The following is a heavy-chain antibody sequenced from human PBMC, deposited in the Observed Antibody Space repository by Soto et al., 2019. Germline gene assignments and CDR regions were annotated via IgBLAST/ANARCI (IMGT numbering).Heavy chain of an antibody. V-gene: IGHV3-64D*06. J-gene: IGHJ6*01. CDR1: GFTFSSYA. CDR3: VKGRPYYGMDV. D-gene: IGHD6-6*01. Sequence: GGSLRLSCSASGFTFSSYAMHWVRQAPGKGLEYVSAISSNGGSTYYADSVKGRFTISRDNSKNTLYLQMSSLRAEDTAVYYRVKGRPYYGMDVWGQWATVTVFS. CDR2: ISSNGGST.